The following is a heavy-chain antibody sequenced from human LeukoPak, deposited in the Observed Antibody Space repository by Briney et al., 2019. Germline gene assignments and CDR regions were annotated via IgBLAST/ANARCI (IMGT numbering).Heavy chain of an antibody. CDR2: IHHSGST. Sequence: SETLSLTCAVYVDSFSDHYWTWIRQPPGKGLEWIGEIHHSGSTNYRLSLKSRVSISVDRSKDQFSLKLTSVTAADTAVYYCARSPATSWSNFDYWGQGTLVTVSS. CDR1: VDSFSDHY. V-gene: IGHV4-34*01. CDR3: ARSPATSWSNFDY. D-gene: IGHD2-2*01. J-gene: IGHJ4*02.